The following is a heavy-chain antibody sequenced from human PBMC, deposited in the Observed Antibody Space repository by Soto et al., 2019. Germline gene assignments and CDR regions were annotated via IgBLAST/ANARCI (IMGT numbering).Heavy chain of an antibody. D-gene: IGHD4-4*01. Sequence: VGSLRLSCAASWMTWVRQAPGKGLEWVARIKPDESEKKYADSVKGRFSISRDNAKNSMYLQMDSLRGEDTAVYYCVRGGSNYASWGQGTLVTVSS. CDR3: VRGGSNYAS. V-gene: IGHV3-7*01. CDR1: W. CDR2: IKPDESEK. J-gene: IGHJ5*02.